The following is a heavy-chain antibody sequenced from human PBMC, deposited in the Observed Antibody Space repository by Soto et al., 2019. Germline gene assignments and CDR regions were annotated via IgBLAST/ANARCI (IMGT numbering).Heavy chain of an antibody. CDR3: PRAPRGNPGYTSYTEY. CDR1: GGSISSYY. Sequence: SETLSLTCTVSGGSISSYYWSWIRQPPGKGLEWIGYIYYRGSTNYNPSLKSRVTISVDTSKNQFSLKLSSVTAADTAVYYCPRAPRGNPGYTSYTEYWGQGTLVNVSS. J-gene: IGHJ4*02. V-gene: IGHV4-59*01. D-gene: IGHD3-9*01. CDR2: IYYRGST.